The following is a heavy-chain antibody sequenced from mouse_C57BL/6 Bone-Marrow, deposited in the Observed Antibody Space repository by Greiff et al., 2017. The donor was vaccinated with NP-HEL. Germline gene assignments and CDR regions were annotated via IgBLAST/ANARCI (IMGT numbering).Heavy chain of an antibody. V-gene: IGHV5-9-1*02. CDR3: TDGYYLDY. Sequence: EVKLVESGEGLVKPGGSLKLSCAASGFTFSSYAMSWVRQTPEKRLEWVAYISSGGDYIYYAATVQGRFTISRDNARNPLYLQMSSLKSEDTAMYYCTDGYYLDYWGQGTTLTVSS. J-gene: IGHJ2*01. D-gene: IGHD2-3*01. CDR1: GFTFSSYA. CDR2: ISSGGDYI.